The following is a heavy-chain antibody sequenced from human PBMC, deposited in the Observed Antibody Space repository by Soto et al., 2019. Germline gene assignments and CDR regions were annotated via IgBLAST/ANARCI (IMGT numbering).Heavy chain of an antibody. CDR3: VTYDCVSGNCYFDP. CDR1: GGSFTDFY. J-gene: IGHJ5*02. Sequence: PSETLSLTCAVYGGSFTDFYYSWIRQPPGKGLEWIGEIDRSGRTKYIPSLESRVTMSIDTSRNQFSLRLNSVTAADMAMYYCVTYDCVSGNCYFDPWGQGTLVTVSS. D-gene: IGHD2-15*01. V-gene: IGHV4-34*01. CDR2: IDRSGRT.